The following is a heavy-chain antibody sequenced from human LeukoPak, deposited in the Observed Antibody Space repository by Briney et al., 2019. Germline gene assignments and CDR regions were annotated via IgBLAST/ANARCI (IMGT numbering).Heavy chain of an antibody. CDR3: AKGGDTVTAHFDY. V-gene: IGHV3-30*18. CDR2: ISYDGSNK. Sequence: GSLRLSFAASGFTFRSYGMHWVRQAPGKGLEWVAVISYDGSNKYYADSVKGRFTISRDNSKNTLYLQMNSLRAEDTAVYYCAKGGDTVTAHFDYWGQGTLVTVSS. CDR1: GFTFRSYG. D-gene: IGHD2-21*02. J-gene: IGHJ4*02.